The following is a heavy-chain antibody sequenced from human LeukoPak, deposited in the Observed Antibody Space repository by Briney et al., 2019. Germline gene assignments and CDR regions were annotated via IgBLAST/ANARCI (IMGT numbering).Heavy chain of an antibody. J-gene: IGHJ4*02. CDR3: ARDRCSGGSCYSM. CDR2: IIPILGIA. Sequence: ASVKVSCKASGGTFSSYAISWVRQAPGQGLEWIGRIIPILGIANYAQKFQGRVTITADKSTSTAYMELSSLRSEDTAVYYCARDRCSGGSCYSMWGQGTLVTVSS. CDR1: GGTFSSYA. D-gene: IGHD2-15*01. V-gene: IGHV1-69*04.